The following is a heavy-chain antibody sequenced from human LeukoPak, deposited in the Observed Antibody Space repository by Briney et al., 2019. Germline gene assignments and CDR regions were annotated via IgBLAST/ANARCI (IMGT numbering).Heavy chain of an antibody. V-gene: IGHV3-30*02. Sequence: GGSLRLSCEASGFIFSTYGMHWVRQAPGKGLEWVAFIRFDGSNQYYADSVRGRFTISRDNSKNTLYLQMNSLRAEDTALYSCAKRRGRSGSYSSDGFDIWGQGTMVTVSS. J-gene: IGHJ3*02. CDR2: IRFDGSNQ. D-gene: IGHD3-10*01. CDR3: AKRRGRSGSYSSDGFDI. CDR1: GFIFSTYG.